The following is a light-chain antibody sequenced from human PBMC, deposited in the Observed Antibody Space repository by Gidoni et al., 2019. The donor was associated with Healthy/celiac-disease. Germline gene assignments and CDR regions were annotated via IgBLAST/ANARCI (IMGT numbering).Light chain of an antibody. J-gene: IGKJ5*01. CDR2: LGS. Sequence: DIVMTQSPLSLPVTPGEPASTSCRSSQSLLHSNGYNYLDWYLQKPGQSPQLLICLGSNRSSGVPDRVSGRGSGTDFTLKVSREEAEYVVVYYCMQALQIPVTFGQGTRLEIK. CDR3: MQALQIPVT. CDR1: QSLLHSNGYNY. V-gene: IGKV2-28*01.